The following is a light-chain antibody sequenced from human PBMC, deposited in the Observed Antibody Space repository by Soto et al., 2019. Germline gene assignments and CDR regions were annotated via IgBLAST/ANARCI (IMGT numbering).Light chain of an antibody. CDR3: TSYTSSSTRV. V-gene: IGLV2-14*01. Sequence: QSALTQPASVSGSPGQSITVSCTGTNTDVGGYNYVSWYQHRPGKAPRLMIYEVRNRLSGVSNRFSGSKSGNTASLTISGLQSEDEADYYCTSYTSSSTRVFGTGTKVTVL. CDR2: EVR. CDR1: NTDVGGYNY. J-gene: IGLJ1*01.